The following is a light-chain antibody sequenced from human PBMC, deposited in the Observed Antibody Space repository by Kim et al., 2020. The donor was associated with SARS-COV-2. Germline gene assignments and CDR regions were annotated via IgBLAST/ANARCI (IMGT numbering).Light chain of an antibody. CDR3: HQANSFPST. J-gene: IGKJ2*01. CDR2: GAS. Sequence: DIQMTQSPSSVSASVGDRVTITCRASQAISTWLAWYQQKPGRAPKLLIYGASSLQSGVPSRFSGSGSGTDFTLTISSLQPEDFASYYCHQANSFPSTFGQGTKLEI. V-gene: IGKV1-12*02. CDR1: QAISTW.